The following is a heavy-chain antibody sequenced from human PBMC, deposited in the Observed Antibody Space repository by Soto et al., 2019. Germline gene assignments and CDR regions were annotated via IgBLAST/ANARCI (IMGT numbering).Heavy chain of an antibody. CDR3: ARDLGWLQPSHFDY. D-gene: IGHD5-12*01. Sequence: EVQLVESGGGLVKPGGSLRLSCAASGFTFSSYSMNWVRQAPGKGLEWVSSISSSSSYIYYADSVKGRFTISRDNAKNSLYLQMNSPRAEDTAVYYCARDLGWLQPSHFDYWGQGTLVTVSS. CDR1: GFTFSSYS. V-gene: IGHV3-21*01. CDR2: ISSSSSYI. J-gene: IGHJ4*02.